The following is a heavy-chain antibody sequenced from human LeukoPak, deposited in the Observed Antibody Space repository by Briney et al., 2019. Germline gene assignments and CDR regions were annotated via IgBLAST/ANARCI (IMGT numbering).Heavy chain of an antibody. D-gene: IGHD2-15*01. Sequence: SETLSLTCAVSGYSISSGYYWGWIRQPPGKGLEWIGSIYHSGSTYYNPSLKSRVTISVDTSKNQFSLKLSSVTAADTAVYYCARGSSGARFDYWGQGTLVTVSS. J-gene: IGHJ4*02. V-gene: IGHV4-38-2*01. CDR2: IYHSGST. CDR3: ARGSSGARFDY. CDR1: GYSISSGYY.